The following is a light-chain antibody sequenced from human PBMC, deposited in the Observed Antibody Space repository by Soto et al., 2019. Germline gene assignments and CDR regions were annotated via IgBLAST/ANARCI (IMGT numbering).Light chain of an antibody. CDR2: DAS. CDR1: QTVSTS. V-gene: IGKV3-11*01. Sequence: IVLTQSPGTLSLSPGERATLSCRASQTVSTSLAWYQQKPGQAPRLLIYDASNRATGIPARFSGSGSGTDFTLTISSLEPEDFAVYYCQQRKVFGGGTKVDIK. J-gene: IGKJ4*01. CDR3: QQRKV.